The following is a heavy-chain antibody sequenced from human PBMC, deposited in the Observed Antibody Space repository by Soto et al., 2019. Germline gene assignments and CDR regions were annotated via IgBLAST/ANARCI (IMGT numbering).Heavy chain of an antibody. J-gene: IGHJ4*02. CDR2: VYGSESF. Sequence: EPQAVTCIISGGCVKRGSYYWTWIRQPPGKRLEWIGYVYGSESFNYNPSLKSRVTISVDTSKNQFSLRLRSVTDADTAVYSCARGEDALVDWGQGNLVTVS. CDR3: ARGEDALVD. D-gene: IGHD1-26*01. V-gene: IGHV4-61*01. CDR1: GGCVKRGSYY.